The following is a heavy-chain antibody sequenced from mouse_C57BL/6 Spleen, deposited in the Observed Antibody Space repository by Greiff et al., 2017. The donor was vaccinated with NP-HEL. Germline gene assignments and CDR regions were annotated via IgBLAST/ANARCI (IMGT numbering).Heavy chain of an antibody. CDR3: ARWGYYGNYARFDY. Sequence: VQLQQSGPELVKPGASVKMSCKASGYTFTDYNMHWVKQSHGKSLEWIGYINPNNGGTSYNQKFKGKATLTVNKSSSTAYMELRSLTSEDSAVYYCARWGYYGNYARFDYWGQGTTLTVSS. V-gene: IGHV1-22*01. CDR1: GYTFTDYN. CDR2: INPNNGGT. D-gene: IGHD2-1*01. J-gene: IGHJ2*01.